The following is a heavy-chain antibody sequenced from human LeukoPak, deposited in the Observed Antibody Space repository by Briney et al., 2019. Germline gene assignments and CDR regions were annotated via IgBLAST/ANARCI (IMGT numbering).Heavy chain of an antibody. D-gene: IGHD1-26*01. J-gene: IGHJ2*01. CDR2: TYYRPKWYN. V-gene: IGHV6-1*01. Sequence: SQTLSLTCAISGDSVSSNGAAWNWIRQSPSRGLEWLGRTYYRPKWYNDYAVSVKSRITFNPDTSKNQFSLQLNSVTPEDTAVYYCARGEPRGWYFDLWGRGTLVTVSS. CDR3: ARGEPRGWYFDL. CDR1: GDSVSSNGAA.